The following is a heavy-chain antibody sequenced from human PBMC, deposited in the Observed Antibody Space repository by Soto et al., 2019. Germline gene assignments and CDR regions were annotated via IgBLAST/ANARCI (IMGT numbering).Heavy chain of an antibody. J-gene: IGHJ4*02. Sequence: QVQLQESGPGLVKPSQTLSLTCSVSGGSISSGGYSWSWIRQLPGKGLEWIGYIYFSGSSYYNPSLTRRLTISPDTSKNHFSLRLDSLTGADTAVHYCARINSADYKITAYSFDYCGRGTLVTVSS. CDR2: IYFSGSS. CDR3: ARINSADYKITAYSFDY. D-gene: IGHD3-10*01. CDR1: GGSISSGGYS. V-gene: IGHV4-31*03.